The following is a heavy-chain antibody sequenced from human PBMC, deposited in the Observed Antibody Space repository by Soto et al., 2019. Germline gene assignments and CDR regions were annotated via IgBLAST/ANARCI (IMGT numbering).Heavy chain of an antibody. CDR3: ASLTPYEDADAFDI. V-gene: IGHV3-53*01. D-gene: IGHD3-3*01. Sequence: HPGGSLRLSCAASGFTVSSNYMSWVRQAPWKGLEWVSVIYSGGSTYYADSVKGRFTISRDNSKNTLYLQMNSLRAEDTAVYYCASLTPYEDADAFDIWGQGTMVTVSS. CDR2: IYSGGST. CDR1: GFTVSSNY. J-gene: IGHJ3*02.